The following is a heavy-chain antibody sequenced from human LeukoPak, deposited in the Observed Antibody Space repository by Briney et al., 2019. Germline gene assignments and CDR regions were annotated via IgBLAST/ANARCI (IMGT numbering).Heavy chain of an antibody. CDR2: IYYSGST. CDR1: GDSISNYY. V-gene: IGHV4-59*01. D-gene: IGHD6-13*01. Sequence: PSETLSLTCTVSGDSISNYYWSWIRQPPGKGLEWIGYIYYSGSTNYNPSLKSRVTISVDTFKNQFSLKLSSVTAADTAVYYCARGYSSSWYDYWGQGTLVTVSS. J-gene: IGHJ4*02. CDR3: ARGYSSSWYDY.